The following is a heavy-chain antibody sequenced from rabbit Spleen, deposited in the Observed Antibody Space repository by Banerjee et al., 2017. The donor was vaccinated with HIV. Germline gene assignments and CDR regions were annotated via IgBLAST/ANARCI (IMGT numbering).Heavy chain of an antibody. D-gene: IGHD1-1*01. CDR1: GISFSGSSY. CDR3: ARNYVNAFDP. Sequence: SLEECGGGLAKPGASLSLTCTASGISFSGSSYICWVRQAPGKGLEWIACIETGSSDFTYYASWAKGRFTISKTSSTTVTLQMTSLTAADTATYFCARNYVNAFDPWGQGTLVTVS. CDR2: IETGSSDFT. J-gene: IGHJ2*01. V-gene: IGHV1S40*01.